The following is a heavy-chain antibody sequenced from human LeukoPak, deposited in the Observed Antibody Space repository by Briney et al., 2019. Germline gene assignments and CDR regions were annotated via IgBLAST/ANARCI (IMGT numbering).Heavy chain of an antibody. D-gene: IGHD3-10*01. J-gene: IGHJ4*02. CDR3: ARVIGFGELSLGY. Sequence: ASVKVSCKASGSTFTGYYIHCVRQAPGQGLEWMGWINPKSGGTNYAQKFQGGVTMTRDTSINTAYMELTSLRSDDTAVYYCARVIGFGELSLGYWGQGTLVTVSS. V-gene: IGHV1-2*02. CDR1: GSTFTGYY. CDR2: INPKSGGT.